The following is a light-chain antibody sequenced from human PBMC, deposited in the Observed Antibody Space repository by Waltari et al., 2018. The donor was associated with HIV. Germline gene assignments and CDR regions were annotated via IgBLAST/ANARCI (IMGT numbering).Light chain of an antibody. J-gene: IGKJ3*01. CDR2: GPS. CDR1: QIVGGNS. CDR3: QQYGSSEGFT. V-gene: IGKV3-20*01. Sequence: EIVLTQSPGTLSLSPGDRATLSCRASQIVGGNSLSWYQKKPVQAPRLLIYGPSTRAAGIPDRLSGSGSETDFTLTISRLEPEDCAVYYCQQYGSSEGFTFGPGTRVDI.